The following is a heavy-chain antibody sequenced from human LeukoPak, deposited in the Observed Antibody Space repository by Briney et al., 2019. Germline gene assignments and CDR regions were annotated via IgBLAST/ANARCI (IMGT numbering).Heavy chain of an antibody. D-gene: IGHD3-22*01. Sequence: PSETLSLTYTVSGGSISSYYWSWIRQPPGKGLEWIGYIYYSGSTNYNPSLKSRVTISVDTSKNQFSLKLSSVTAADTAVYYCAREGSGYYPLYYFDYWGQGTLVTVSS. CDR2: IYYSGST. CDR1: GGSISSYY. V-gene: IGHV4-59*01. J-gene: IGHJ4*02. CDR3: AREGSGYYPLYYFDY.